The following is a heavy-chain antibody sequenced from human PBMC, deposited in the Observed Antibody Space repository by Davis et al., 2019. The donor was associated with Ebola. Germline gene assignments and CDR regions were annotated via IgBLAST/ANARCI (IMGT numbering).Heavy chain of an antibody. CDR1: GGSISSYY. CDR2: IYYSGST. V-gene: IGHV4-59*08. D-gene: IGHD3-10*01. CDR3: ARQNNSYYYGSGSYYRWFDP. Sequence: MPSETLSLTCTVSGGSISSYYWSWIRQPPGKGLEWIGYIYYSGSTNYNPSLKSRVTISVDTSKNQFSLKLSSVTAADTAVYYCARQNNSYYYGSGSYYRWFDPWGQRTLVTVSS. J-gene: IGHJ5*02.